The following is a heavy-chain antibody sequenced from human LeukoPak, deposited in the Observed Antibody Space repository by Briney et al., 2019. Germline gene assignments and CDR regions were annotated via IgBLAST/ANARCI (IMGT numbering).Heavy chain of an antibody. J-gene: IGHJ3*02. CDR2: VHNRGST. Sequence: SETLSLTCTVSGDSISSYYWTWIRQPPGKGLEWIGYVHNRGSTNRTPSLKSRLTISLDTSKNQFSLTLTSVTAADTAIYYCATSGSSWTDAYNIWGQGTMVTVSS. V-gene: IGHV4-59*01. CDR3: ATSGSSWTDAYNI. CDR1: GDSISSYY. D-gene: IGHD2-15*01.